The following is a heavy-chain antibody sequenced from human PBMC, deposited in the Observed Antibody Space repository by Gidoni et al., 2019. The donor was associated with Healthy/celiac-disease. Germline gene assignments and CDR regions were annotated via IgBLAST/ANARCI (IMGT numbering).Heavy chain of an antibody. CDR2: IYYSGST. V-gene: IGHV4-39*07. D-gene: IGHD3-3*01. CDR1: GGSISSSSYY. Sequence: QLQLQESGPGLVKPSETLSLTCTVSGGSISSSSYYWGWIRQPPGKGLEWIGSIYYSGSTYYNPSLKSRVTISVDTFKNQFSLKLSSVTAADTAVYYCARDSWVGYYMRPDYFDYWGQGTLVTVSS. CDR3: ARDSWVGYYMRPDYFDY. J-gene: IGHJ4*02.